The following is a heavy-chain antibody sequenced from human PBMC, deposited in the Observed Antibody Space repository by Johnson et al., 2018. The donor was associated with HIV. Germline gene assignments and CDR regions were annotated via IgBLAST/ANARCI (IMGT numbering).Heavy chain of an antibody. J-gene: IGHJ3*02. CDR3: TTDVRPKYRHYAFDI. CDR2: ISWNSGSI. D-gene: IGHD1-14*01. V-gene: IGHV3-9*01. Sequence: VQLVESGGGVVQPGRSLRLSCAASGFTFDDYAMHWVRQAPGKGLEWVSGISWNSGSIGYADSVKGRFTISRDSAKNSLYLQMNSLRAEDTAVYYCTTDVRPKYRHYAFDIWGQGTMVTVSS. CDR1: GFTFDDYA.